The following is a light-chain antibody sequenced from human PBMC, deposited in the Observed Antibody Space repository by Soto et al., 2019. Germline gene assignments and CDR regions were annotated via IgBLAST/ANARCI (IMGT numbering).Light chain of an antibody. V-gene: IGKV3-15*01. Sequence: EVVITQSPATLSVSPGERATLSCRASESVSRNLAWYQQKPGQAPRILIYDASTRDTGIPDRFSGGGSGTEFTLTISSLQSEDFVVYYCQQYHNWTITFGQGTRLEIK. CDR1: ESVSRN. CDR2: DAS. CDR3: QQYHNWTIT. J-gene: IGKJ5*01.